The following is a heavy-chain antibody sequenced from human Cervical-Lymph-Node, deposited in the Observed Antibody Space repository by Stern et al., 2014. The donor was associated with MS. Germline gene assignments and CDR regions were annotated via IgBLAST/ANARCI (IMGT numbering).Heavy chain of an antibody. CDR1: GFTFSRNG. V-gene: IGHV3-33*03. CDR2: IWYDGSND. D-gene: IGHD6-19*01. Sequence: VQLEESGGGVVQPGRSLRLSCAASGFTFSRNGMHWVRQAPGKGLGWAAVIWYDGSNDKYVESVKGRFTISRDNSKNTLYLQMNSLRVEDTAVYYCVAYASGDNINHWGQGTLVTVSS. CDR3: VAYASGDNINH. J-gene: IGHJ5*02.